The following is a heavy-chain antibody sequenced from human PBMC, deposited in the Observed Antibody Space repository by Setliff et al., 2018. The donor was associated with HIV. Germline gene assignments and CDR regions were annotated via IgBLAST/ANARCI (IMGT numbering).Heavy chain of an antibody. J-gene: IGHJ4*02. CDR1: GDSLTTGGAY. V-gene: IGHV4-61*10. CDR2: IYVSRNT. CDR3: AKGPRGLSLRYYFDF. Sequence: SETLSLTCAVSGDSLTTGGAYWSWVRQPAGKALEWIGHIYVSRNTMYNPSLRSRVTISLDRSNNQFSLRLSPVTAADTAIYYCAKGPRGLSLRYYFDFWAQGSQVTVSS.